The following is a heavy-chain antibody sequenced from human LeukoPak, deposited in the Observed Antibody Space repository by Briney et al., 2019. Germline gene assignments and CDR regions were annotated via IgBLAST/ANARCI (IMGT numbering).Heavy chain of an antibody. CDR3: ARLGTTVTTPINYWYFDL. J-gene: IGHJ2*01. CDR2: ISSSGSTI. Sequence: GGSLRLSCAASGFTFSDYYMSWIRQAPGKGLEGVSYISSSGSTIYYADSVKGRFTISRDNAKNSLYLQMSSLRAEDTAVYYCARLGTTVTTPINYWYFDLWGRGTLVTVSS. D-gene: IGHD4-17*01. CDR1: GFTFSDYY. V-gene: IGHV3-11*04.